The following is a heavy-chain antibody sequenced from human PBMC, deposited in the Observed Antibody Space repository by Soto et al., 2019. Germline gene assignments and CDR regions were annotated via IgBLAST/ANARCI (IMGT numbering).Heavy chain of an antibody. CDR1: GFTFSSYA. CDR2: ISYDGSNK. CDR3: ASQSMDV. J-gene: IGHJ6*02. Sequence: QVQLVESGGGVVQPGRSLRLSCAASGFTFSSYAMHWVRQAPGKGLEWVAVISYDGSNKYYADSVKGRFTISRDNSKNTLYLQMNSLRAEDTAVYYCASQSMDVWGQGNTVTVAS. V-gene: IGHV3-30-3*01.